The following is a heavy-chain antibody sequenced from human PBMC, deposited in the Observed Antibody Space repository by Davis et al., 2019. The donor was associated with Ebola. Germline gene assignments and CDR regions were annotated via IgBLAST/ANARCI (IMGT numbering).Heavy chain of an antibody. J-gene: IGHJ4*02. CDR2: INPSGGSA. CDR3: TRSISNQGFDY. CDR1: GYTFTSYY. Sequence: ASVKVSCKSSGYTFTSYYMHWVRQAPGQGLEWMGIINPSGGSADYAQKFRGRITMTRDTSTRTLYMELSSLRYEDTAVYFCTRSISNQGFDYWGQGTLVTVSS. D-gene: IGHD4-11*01. V-gene: IGHV1-46*01.